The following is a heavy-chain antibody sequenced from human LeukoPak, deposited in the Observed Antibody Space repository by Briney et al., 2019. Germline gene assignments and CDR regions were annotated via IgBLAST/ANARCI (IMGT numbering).Heavy chain of an antibody. CDR2: MNPNTGGT. D-gene: IGHD6-13*01. CDR3: ARGTGTSWFDY. CDR1: GYSFNVNY. V-gene: IGHV1-2*02. J-gene: IGHJ4*02. Sequence: ASVKVSCKASGYSFNVNYMHWARQAPGQGLEWMGWMNPNTGGTSFAQKFQGRVTMTRDTSISTAYMVLGRLTSDDTAVYYCARGTGTSWFDYWGQGTLVTVSS.